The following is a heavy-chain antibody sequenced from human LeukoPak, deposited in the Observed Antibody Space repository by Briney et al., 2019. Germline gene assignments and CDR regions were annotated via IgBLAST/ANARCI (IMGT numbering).Heavy chain of an antibody. CDR2: TKEDGSEK. D-gene: IGHD3-9*01. CDR1: GFTFSSYW. Sequence: GGSLRLSCAASGFTFSSYWMSWVRQAPGKGLEWVANTKEDGSEKNYVDSVKGRFTISRDNAENTLYLQMNSLRVEDTAVYYCVRGADTGYSSDSWGQGTLVTVSS. V-gene: IGHV3-7*01. J-gene: IGHJ4*02. CDR3: VRGADTGYSSDS.